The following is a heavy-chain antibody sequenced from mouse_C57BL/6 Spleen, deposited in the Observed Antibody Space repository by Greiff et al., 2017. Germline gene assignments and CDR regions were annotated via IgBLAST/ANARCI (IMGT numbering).Heavy chain of an antibody. CDR2: ISSGGSYT. J-gene: IGHJ3*01. V-gene: IGHV5-6*01. D-gene: IGHD1-1*01. Sequence: EVKVVESGGDLVKPGGSLKLSCAASGFTFSSYGMSWVRQTPDKRLEWVATISSGGSYTYYPDSVKGRFTISRDNAKNTLYLQMSSLKSEDTAMYYCAVYYGSSSWFAYWGQGTLVTVSA. CDR3: AVYYGSSSWFAY. CDR1: GFTFSSYG.